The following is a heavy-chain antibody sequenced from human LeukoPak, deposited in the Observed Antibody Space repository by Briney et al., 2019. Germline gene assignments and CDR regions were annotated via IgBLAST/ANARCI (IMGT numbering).Heavy chain of an antibody. CDR1: GFTFSSYV. CDR3: AKVGYSGYGLGY. V-gene: IGHV3-23*01. CDR2: ISGSGGST. D-gene: IGHD5-12*01. Sequence: GGSLRLSCVASGFTFSSYVMSWVRQAPGKGLEWVSAISGSGGSTYYADSVKGRFTISRDNSKNTLYLQMNSLRAEDTAVYYCAKVGYSGYGLGYWGQGTLVTVSS. J-gene: IGHJ4*02.